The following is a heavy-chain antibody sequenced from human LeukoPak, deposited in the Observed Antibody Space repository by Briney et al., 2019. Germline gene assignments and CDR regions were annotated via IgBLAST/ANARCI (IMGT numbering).Heavy chain of an antibody. CDR2: IYNSGST. J-gene: IGHJ4*02. V-gene: IGHV4-59*01. D-gene: IGHD2-15*01. CDR3: ARDSVCSGGSCYPDEYYFDY. Sequence: SETLSLTCTVSGGSISSYYWNWIRQPPGKGLEWIGYIYNSGSTNYNPSLKSRVTISVDTSKNQFSLKLSSVTAADTAVYYCARDSVCSGGSCYPDEYYFDYWGQGTLVTVSS. CDR1: GGSISSYY.